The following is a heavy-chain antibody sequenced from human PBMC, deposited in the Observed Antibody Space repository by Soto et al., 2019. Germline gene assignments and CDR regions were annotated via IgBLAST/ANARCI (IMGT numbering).Heavy chain of an antibody. D-gene: IGHD2-15*01. V-gene: IGHV3-7*05. CDR1: GFTFSSYW. Sequence: GGSLRLSCAASGFTFSSYWMSWVRQAPGKGLEWVANIKQDGSEKYYVDSVKGRFTISRDNAKNSLYLQMNSLRAEDTAVYYCARAPYCSGGGCYFPLDDAFDIWGQGTMVTVSS. CDR3: ARAPYCSGGGCYFPLDDAFDI. J-gene: IGHJ3*02. CDR2: IKQDGSEK.